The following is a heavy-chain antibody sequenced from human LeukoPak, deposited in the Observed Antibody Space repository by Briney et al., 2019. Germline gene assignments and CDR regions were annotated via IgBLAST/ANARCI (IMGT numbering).Heavy chain of an antibody. D-gene: IGHD6-13*01. CDR2: INPNTGGT. J-gene: IGHJ5*02. Sequence: ASVKVSCKASGYTFTGYYIHWVRQAPGQGLEWMGRINPNTGGTNYAQKFQGRVAMTRDTSITTAYMELSRLTSGDTAIYYCAKVPPSITAAGNWLDPWGQGALVTVSS. CDR3: AKVPPSITAAGNWLDP. V-gene: IGHV1-2*06. CDR1: GYTFTGYY.